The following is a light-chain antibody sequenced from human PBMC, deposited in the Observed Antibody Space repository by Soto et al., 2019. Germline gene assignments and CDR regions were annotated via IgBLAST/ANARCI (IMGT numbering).Light chain of an antibody. V-gene: IGLV2-14*01. Sequence: QSVLTQPASVSGSPGQSITISCTGTSSDIGAYNYVSWYQQFPGKAPKLMIYDVTNRPPGVSNRFSGSKSGNTASLTISGLRAEDGADYYCSSYTRSTTRVFGGGTKLTVL. CDR2: DVT. CDR1: SSDIGAYNY. J-gene: IGLJ2*01. CDR3: SSYTRSTTRV.